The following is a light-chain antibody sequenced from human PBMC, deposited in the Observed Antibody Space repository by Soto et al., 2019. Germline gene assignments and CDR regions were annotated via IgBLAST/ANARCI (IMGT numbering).Light chain of an antibody. CDR2: EVS. V-gene: IGLV2-14*01. CDR1: SGDVGGYNY. J-gene: IGLJ1*01. CDR3: FSFRPSSYV. Sequence: QSVLTQPASVSGSPGQSITISCTGTSGDVGGYNYVSWYQHHPGKAPKLMIYEVSNRLSGVSDRFSGSKSGNTASLTISGLQAEDEADYYCFSFRPSSYVFGTGTKVTVL.